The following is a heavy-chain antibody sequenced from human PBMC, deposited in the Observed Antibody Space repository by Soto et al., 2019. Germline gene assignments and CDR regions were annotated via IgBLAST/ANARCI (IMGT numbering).Heavy chain of an antibody. V-gene: IGHV3-23*01. CDR3: ANFYGDRKEYYFDY. CDR2: ISGSGGST. D-gene: IGHD4-17*01. J-gene: IGHJ4*02. CDR1: GFTFSSYA. Sequence: EVQLLESGGGLVQPGGSLRLSCAASGFTFSSYAMSWVRQAPGKGLEWVSAISGSGGSTYYADSVKGRFTITRDNSKNTLYLQMNSLRAEDTAVYYCANFYGDRKEYYFDYWGQGTLVTVSS.